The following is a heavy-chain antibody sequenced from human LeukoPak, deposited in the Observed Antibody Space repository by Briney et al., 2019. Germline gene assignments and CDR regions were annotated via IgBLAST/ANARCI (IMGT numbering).Heavy chain of an antibody. CDR2: INHSGST. D-gene: IGHD2-2*03. V-gene: IGHV4-34*01. J-gene: IGHJ6*04. CDR3: ARGQRVGYCSSTSCPRGGYYYYYGMDV. Sequence: SETLSLTCAVYGGSFTGYYWSWIRQPPGKGLEWIGEINHSGSTNYNPSLKSRVNISVDTSKNQFSLKLSSVTAADTAVYYCARGQRVGYCSSTSCPRGGYYYYYGMDVWGKGTTVTVSS. CDR1: GGSFTGYY.